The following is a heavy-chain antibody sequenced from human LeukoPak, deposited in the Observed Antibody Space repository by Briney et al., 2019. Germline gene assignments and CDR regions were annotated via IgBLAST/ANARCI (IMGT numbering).Heavy chain of an antibody. CDR1: GYPFTSYG. D-gene: IGHD6-19*01. Sequence: GASVKVSCKASGYPFTSYGISWVRQAPGQGLEWMGWISAYNGNTNYAQKPQGRVTMTTDTSTSTAYMELRSLRSDDTAVYYCARDNPLYSSGWYGNVAFDIWGQGTMVTVSS. J-gene: IGHJ3*02. CDR3: ARDNPLYSSGWYGNVAFDI. V-gene: IGHV1-18*01. CDR2: ISAYNGNT.